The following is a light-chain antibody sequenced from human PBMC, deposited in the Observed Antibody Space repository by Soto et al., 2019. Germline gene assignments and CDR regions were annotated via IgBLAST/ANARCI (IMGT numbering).Light chain of an antibody. CDR2: EAS. CDR3: QQSYSTPRT. J-gene: IGKJ1*01. Sequence: DIQMTQSPSTLSASVGDRVTITCRASQSISTWLAWYQQKPGKAPKVLIYEASKLESGVPSRFSGSGSGTEFTLTISTLQPDDVATYYCQQSYSTPRTFGQGTKVDI. CDR1: QSISTW. V-gene: IGKV1-5*01.